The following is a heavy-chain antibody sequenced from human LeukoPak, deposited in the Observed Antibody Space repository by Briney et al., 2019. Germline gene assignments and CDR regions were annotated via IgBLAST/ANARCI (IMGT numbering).Heavy chain of an antibody. CDR3: AARDGS. CDR1: GFSIRNGYH. V-gene: IGHV4-38-2*01. J-gene: IGHJ5*02. Sequence: SGALFLHCPGPGFSIRNGYHWGWDRPPPGKGLECIGYIYYTGSAYYNPSLKSRVTISVDTSKNQFSLKLSSVTAADTAVYYCAARDGSWGQGTLVTVS. CDR2: IYYTGSA. D-gene: IGHD5-24*01.